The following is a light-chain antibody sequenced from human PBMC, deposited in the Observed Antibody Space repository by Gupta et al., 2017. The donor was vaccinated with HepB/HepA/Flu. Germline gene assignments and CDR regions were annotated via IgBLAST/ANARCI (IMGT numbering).Light chain of an antibody. J-gene: IGLJ3*02. V-gene: IGLV1-40*01. CDR2: GDT. Sequence: QSVLTQPPSVSGAPGQRVTISCTWSNSNIGAGYDVHWYQHLPGTAPKLLIFGDTNRPSGVPDRFSGSKSGTSASLAITGLQAEDEADYYCHSYDSSVTGWVFGGGTRLTVL. CDR3: HSYDSSVTGWV. CDR1: NSNIGAGYD.